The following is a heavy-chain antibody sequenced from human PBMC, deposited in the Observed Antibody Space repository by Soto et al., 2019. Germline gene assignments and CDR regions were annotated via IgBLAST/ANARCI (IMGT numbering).Heavy chain of an antibody. CDR2: IYYSGST. Sequence: SETLSLTCTVSGGSISSYYWSWIRQPPGKGMEWIGYIYYSGSTNYNPSLKSRVTISVDTSKNRFSLKLSSVTAADTAVYYCARLGREYCSGGSCYYLWFDPWGQGTLVTVSS. V-gene: IGHV4-59*08. D-gene: IGHD2-15*01. CDR3: ARLGREYCSGGSCYYLWFDP. CDR1: GGSISSYY. J-gene: IGHJ5*02.